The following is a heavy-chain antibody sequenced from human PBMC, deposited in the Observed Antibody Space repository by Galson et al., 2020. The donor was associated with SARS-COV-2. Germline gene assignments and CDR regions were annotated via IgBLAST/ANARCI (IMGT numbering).Heavy chain of an antibody. CDR3: ARDNSGSYYGAFDI. J-gene: IGHJ3*02. D-gene: IGHD1-26*01. V-gene: IGHV3-30-3*01. Sequence: GESLKISCAASGFTFSSYAMHWVRQAPGKGLEWVAVISYDGSNKYYADSVKGRFTISRDNSKNTLYLQMNSLRAEDTAVYYCARDNSGSYYGAFDIWGQGTMVTGSS. CDR2: ISYDGSNK. CDR1: GFTFSSYA.